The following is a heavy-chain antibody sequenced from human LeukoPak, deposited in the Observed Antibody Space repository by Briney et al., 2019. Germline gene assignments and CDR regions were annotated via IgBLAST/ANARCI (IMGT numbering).Heavy chain of an antibody. Sequence: SETLSLTCTVSGASISSDYWSWIRQPPGKGLEWIGYIYYSGSTNYNPSLKSRVTISIDTSKKQLSLKLSSVTAADTAVYYCARSSGYSSSGGLNWFDTWGQGTLVTVSS. J-gene: IGHJ5*02. D-gene: IGHD6-13*01. CDR1: GASISSDY. CDR2: IYYSGST. CDR3: ARSSGYSSSGGLNWFDT. V-gene: IGHV4-59*08.